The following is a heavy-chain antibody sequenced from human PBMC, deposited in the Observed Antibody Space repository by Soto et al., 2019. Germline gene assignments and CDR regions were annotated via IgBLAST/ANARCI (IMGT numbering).Heavy chain of an antibody. J-gene: IGHJ3*02. CDR3: AKVGSGAAAGAADI. V-gene: IGHV3-23*01. CDR1: GFTFSSYA. D-gene: IGHD6-13*01. Sequence: GGSLRLSCAASGFTFSSYAMSWVRQAPGKGPEWVSAISGSGGSTYYADSVKGRFTISRDNSKNTLYLQMNSLRAEGTAVYYCAKVGSGAAAGAADIWGQGIMVTVSS. CDR2: ISGSGGST.